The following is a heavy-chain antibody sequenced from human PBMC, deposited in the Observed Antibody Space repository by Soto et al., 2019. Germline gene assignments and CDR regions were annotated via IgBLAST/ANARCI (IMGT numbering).Heavy chain of an antibody. V-gene: IGHV3-33*01. CDR1: GFTFSSYG. CDR2: IWYDGSNK. J-gene: IGHJ6*02. Sequence: QVQLVESGGGVVQPGRSLRLSCAASGFTFSSYGMHWVRQAPGKGLEWVAVIWYDGSNKYYADSVKGRFTISRDNSENTLYLQMNSLRAEDTAVYYCARVLVVGRNGVTAAAGTPTGGMDVWGQGTTVTVSS. D-gene: IGHD6-13*01. CDR3: ARVLVVGRNGVTAAAGTPTGGMDV.